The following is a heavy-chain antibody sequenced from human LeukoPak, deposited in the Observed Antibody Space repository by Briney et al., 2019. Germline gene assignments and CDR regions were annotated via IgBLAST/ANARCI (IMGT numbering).Heavy chain of an antibody. Sequence: SETLSLTCAVYGGSFSGYYWSWIRQPPGKGLEWIGEINHSGSTKYNPSLKSRVTISVDTSKNQFSLKLSSVTAADTAVYYCARFPYYYDSSGYLPWGQGTLVTVSS. CDR2: INHSGST. D-gene: IGHD3-22*01. V-gene: IGHV4-34*01. J-gene: IGHJ5*02. CDR3: ARFPYYYDSSGYLP. CDR1: GGSFSGYY.